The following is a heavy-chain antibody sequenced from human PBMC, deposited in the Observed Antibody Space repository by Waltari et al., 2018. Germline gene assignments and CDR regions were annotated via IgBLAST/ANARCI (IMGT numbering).Heavy chain of an antibody. CDR2: VYHGGIS. V-gene: IGHV4-39*07. Sequence: QLRLQESGPGVVRPSETLSLTCTVSGDSVNNTSYYWGWLRQAPKKGLVWIGSVYHGGISYHNPSLKSRVTISVDTSRNQFSLRLTSVTAADTARYYCARGGPSLFWGQGTLVTVSS. CDR1: GDSVNNTSYY. D-gene: IGHD3-16*01. J-gene: IGHJ4*02. CDR3: ARGGPSLF.